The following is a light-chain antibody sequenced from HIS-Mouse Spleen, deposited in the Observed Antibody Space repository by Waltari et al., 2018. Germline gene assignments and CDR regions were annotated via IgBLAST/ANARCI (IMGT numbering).Light chain of an antibody. CDR1: ALPKKY. J-gene: IGLJ2*01. Sequence: SYELTQPPSVSVSPGQTARITCSGDALPKKYAYWYQQKSGQAPVLVIYEESKRPSGIPERFSGASSGTMATLIISGAQVEDEADYYCYSTDSSGNHRVFGGGTKLTVL. V-gene: IGLV3-10*01. CDR2: EES. CDR3: YSTDSSGNHRV.